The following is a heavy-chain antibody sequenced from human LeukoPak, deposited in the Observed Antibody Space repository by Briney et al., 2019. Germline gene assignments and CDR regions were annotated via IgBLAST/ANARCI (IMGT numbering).Heavy chain of an antibody. J-gene: IGHJ5*02. CDR1: GYTFTGYY. D-gene: IGHD2-15*01. Sequence: GSLNLSCKASGYTFTGYYMHWVRQAPGQGLEWMGWINPNSGGTNYAQKFQGRVTMTRDTSISTAYMELSRLRSDDTAVYYCARDGVGYCSGGSCYPTWWFDPWGQGTLVTVSS. V-gene: IGHV1-2*02. CDR3: ARDGVGYCSGGSCYPTWWFDP. CDR2: INPNSGGT.